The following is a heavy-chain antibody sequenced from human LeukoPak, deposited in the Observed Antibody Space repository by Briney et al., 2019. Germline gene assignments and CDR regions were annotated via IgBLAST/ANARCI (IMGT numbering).Heavy chain of an antibody. CDR3: GRTIKSGNYYWIEP. J-gene: IGHJ5*02. D-gene: IGHD1-26*01. V-gene: IGHV4-59*01. CDR2: ISYTGST. CDR1: GGSISNYY. Sequence: SETLSLTCTVSGGSISNYYWSWIRQPPGEGLEWIGFISYTGSTTYNTSLKSRVTVSVDTSKNQFFLKVTAVTAADTAVYYCGRTIKSGNYYWIEPWGQGTLVTVSS.